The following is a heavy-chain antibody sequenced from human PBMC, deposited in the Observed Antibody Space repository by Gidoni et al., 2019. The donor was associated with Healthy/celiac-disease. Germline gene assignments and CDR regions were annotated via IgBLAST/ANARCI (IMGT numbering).Heavy chain of an antibody. CDR2: IYYSGST. D-gene: IGHD6-13*01. CDR1: GGSISSYY. V-gene: IGHV4-59*01. J-gene: IGHJ5*02. CDR3: ARVMAAAGNNWFDP. Sequence: QVQLQESGPGLVKPSETLSLTCTVSGGSISSYYWSWIRQPPGKGLEWIGYIYYSGSTNYNPSLKSRVTISVDTSKNQFSLKLSSVTAADTAVYYCARVMAAAGNNWFDPWGQGTLVTVSS.